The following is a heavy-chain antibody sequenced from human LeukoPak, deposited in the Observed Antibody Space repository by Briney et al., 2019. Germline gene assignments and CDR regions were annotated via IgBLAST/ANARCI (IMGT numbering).Heavy chain of an antibody. CDR1: GFTFSSYA. CDR3: AKGNRKAAATYQFDY. V-gene: IGHV3-23*01. Sequence: GGSLRLSCAASGFTFSSYAMSWVRQAPGKGLEWVSAISGSGGSTYYADSVKGRFTISRDNSKNTLYLQMNSLRAEGTAVYYCAKGNRKAAATYQFDYWGQGTLVTVSS. CDR2: ISGSGGST. J-gene: IGHJ4*02. D-gene: IGHD6-13*01.